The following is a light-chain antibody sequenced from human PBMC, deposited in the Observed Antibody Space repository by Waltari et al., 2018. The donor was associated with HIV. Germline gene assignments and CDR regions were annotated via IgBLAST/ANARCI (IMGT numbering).Light chain of an antibody. CDR3: GTWDNRLSVGV. Sequence: QSVLTQPPSMSAAPGQRVTISCSGSASNFGRDFVSCYQHVPGTAPKLLIYDNTKRPSGISDRFSGSKSGTSATLAITGLQTGDEAVYYCGTWDNRLSVGVFGGGTRLTVL. J-gene: IGLJ3*02. CDR2: DNT. V-gene: IGLV1-51*01. CDR1: ASNFGRDF.